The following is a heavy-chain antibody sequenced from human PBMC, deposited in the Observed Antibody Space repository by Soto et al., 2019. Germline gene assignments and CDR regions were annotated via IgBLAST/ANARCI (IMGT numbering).Heavy chain of an antibody. CDR1: GFTFSSYA. D-gene: IGHD3-10*01. J-gene: IGHJ4*02. CDR2: ISGSGGST. V-gene: IGHV3-23*01. CDR3: AKSGVDIPGDYFDH. Sequence: EVQLLESGGGLVQPGGSLRLSCAASGFTFSSYAMSWVRQAPGKGLEWVSAISGSGGSTYYADSVKGRFTISGDNSKNTVYRQKNSLSAEDTAAYYCAKSGVDIPGDYFDHWGQGTLVTVSS.